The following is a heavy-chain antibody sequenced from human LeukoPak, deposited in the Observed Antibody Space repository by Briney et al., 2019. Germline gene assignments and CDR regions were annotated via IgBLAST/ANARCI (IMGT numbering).Heavy chain of an antibody. V-gene: IGHV3-30*03. CDR2: ISYDGSNK. CDR1: GFTFSSYW. J-gene: IGHJ5*02. CDR3: ARGGDYVWGSYRSAWFDP. Sequence: GGSLRLSCAASGFTFSSYWMSWVRQAPGKGLEWVAVISYDGSNKYYADSVKGRFTISRDNSKNTLYLQMNSLRAEDTAVYYCARGGDYVWGSYRSAWFDPWGQGTLVTVSS. D-gene: IGHD3-16*02.